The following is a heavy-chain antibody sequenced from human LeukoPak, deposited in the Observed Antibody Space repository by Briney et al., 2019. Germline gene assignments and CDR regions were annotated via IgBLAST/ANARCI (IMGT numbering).Heavy chain of an antibody. J-gene: IGHJ5*02. CDR3: ATNTYYYDSSGFGFDP. CDR1: GFTFSSYA. D-gene: IGHD3-22*01. CDR2: ISGSSGST. V-gene: IGHV3-23*01. Sequence: GGSLRLSCAASGFTFSSYAMSWVRQAPGKGLEWVSAISGSSGSTYYADSVKGRFTISRDNSKNTLYLQMNSLRAEDTAVYYCATNTYYYDSSGFGFDPWGQGTLVTVSS.